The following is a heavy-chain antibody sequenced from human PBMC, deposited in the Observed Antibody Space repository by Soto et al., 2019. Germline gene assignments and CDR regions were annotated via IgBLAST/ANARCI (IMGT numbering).Heavy chain of an antibody. CDR3: ARDDESGGNAPYNWFDP. CDR1: GYTFTSYG. D-gene: IGHD2-15*01. V-gene: IGHV1-18*01. CDR2: ISAYNGNT. J-gene: IGHJ5*02. Sequence: GASVQVSFKASGYTFTSYGISWLRQAPGQGLEWMGWISAYNGNTNYAQKLQGRVTMTTDTSTSTAYMELRSLRSDDTAVYYCARDDESGGNAPYNWFDPWGQGTLVTVSS.